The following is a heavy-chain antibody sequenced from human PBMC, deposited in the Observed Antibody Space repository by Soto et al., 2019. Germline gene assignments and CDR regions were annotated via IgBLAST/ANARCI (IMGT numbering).Heavy chain of an antibody. CDR1: GFTFSSYS. D-gene: IGHD6-13*01. CDR2: ISSSSSYI. Sequence: GSLRLSCAASGFTFSSYSMNWVRQAPGKGLEWVSSISSSSSYIYYADSVKGRFTISRDNAKNSLYLQMNSLRAEDTAVYYCARDRLTGSSWPEGGWFDPWGQGTLVTVSS. J-gene: IGHJ5*02. CDR3: ARDRLTGSSWPEGGWFDP. V-gene: IGHV3-21*01.